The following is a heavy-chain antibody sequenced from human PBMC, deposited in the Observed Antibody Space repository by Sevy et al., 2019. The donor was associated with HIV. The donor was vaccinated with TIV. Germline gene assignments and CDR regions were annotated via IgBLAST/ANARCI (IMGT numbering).Heavy chain of an antibody. CDR1: GFTFGDYA. V-gene: IGHV3-49*03. CDR2: IRSNGYGGTT. J-gene: IGHJ4*02. D-gene: IGHD4-4*01. Sequence: GGSLRLSCTASGFTFGDYAMSWFRQAPGKGLEWVGFIRSNGYGGTTEYAASVKGRFTISRDDSKSIAYVQMNSLKTEDTAVYYCARGPRGNYVFDYWGQGTLVTVSS. CDR3: ARGPRGNYVFDY.